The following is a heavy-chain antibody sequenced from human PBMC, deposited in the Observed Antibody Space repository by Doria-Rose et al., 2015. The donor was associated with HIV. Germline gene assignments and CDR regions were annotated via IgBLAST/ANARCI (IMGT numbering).Heavy chain of an antibody. CDR3: ARGPSDFGDYVAFQH. J-gene: IGHJ1*01. D-gene: IGHD4-17*01. CDR2: INHGGST. V-gene: IGHV4-34*01. Sequence: WIRQSPGKGLEWIGDINHGGSTNYNPSLKSRVTISLDMSKNQFSLKVTSVTAADTAVYYCARGPSDFGDYVAFQHWGQGALVIVSA.